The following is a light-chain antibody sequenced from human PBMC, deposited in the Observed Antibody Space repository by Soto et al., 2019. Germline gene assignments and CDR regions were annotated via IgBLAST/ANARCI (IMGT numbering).Light chain of an antibody. V-gene: IGKV3-15*01. CDR3: QQYNDWPLT. Sequence: EIVMTQSPVTLSVSPGERVTLSCRASQSVSRNLAWYQQKPGQAPSLLIYGAFTSATGIPARFSGTGSGTEFTLTISSLQSEDFALYYCQQYNDWPLTVGQGTKVDI. CDR1: QSVSRN. J-gene: IGKJ1*01. CDR2: GAF.